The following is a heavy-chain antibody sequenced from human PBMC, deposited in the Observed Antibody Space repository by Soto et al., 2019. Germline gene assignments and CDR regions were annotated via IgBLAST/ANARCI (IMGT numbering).Heavy chain of an antibody. V-gene: IGHV4-4*02. CDR3: ARSPYYDSSEEYYFDS. CDR1: GGSISSSNW. Sequence: SETLSLTCAVSGGSISSSNWWSWGRQPPGKGLEWIGEIYHSGSTNYNPSLKSRVTISVDKSKNQFSLKLSSVTAADTAVYYCARSPYYDSSEEYYFDSWGQGTLVTVSP. D-gene: IGHD3-22*01. J-gene: IGHJ4*02. CDR2: IYHSGST.